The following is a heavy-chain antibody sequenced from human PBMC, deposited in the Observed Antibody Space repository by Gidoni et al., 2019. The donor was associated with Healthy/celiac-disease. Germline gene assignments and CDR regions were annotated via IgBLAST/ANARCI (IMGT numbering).Heavy chain of an antibody. CDR1: GGSISSSSYY. J-gene: IGHJ4*02. Sequence: QLQLQESGPGLVKPSEPLSLTCTVSGGSISSSSYYWGWIRQPPGKGLEWIGSIYYSGSTYYNPSLKSRVTISVDTSKNQFSLKLSSVTAADTAVYYCARQEVAGYYDFWSGYSKVDYWGQGTLVTVSS. D-gene: IGHD3-3*01. V-gene: IGHV4-39*01. CDR2: IYYSGST. CDR3: ARQEVAGYYDFWSGYSKVDY.